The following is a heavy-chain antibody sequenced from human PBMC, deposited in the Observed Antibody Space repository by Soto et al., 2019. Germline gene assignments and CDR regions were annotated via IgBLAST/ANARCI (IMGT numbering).Heavy chain of an antibody. CDR1: GFSVSRNY. J-gene: IGHJ4*02. CDR3: ARVPGRL. Sequence: QLVETGGGLIQPGTSLTLSCAASGFSVSRNYMTWVRQAPGKGLEWVSFVYSGGATFYADSVKGRFILSRDDSQNTVYLQMNNLRAEDTAVYYCARVPGRLWGRGTLVTVAS. D-gene: IGHD3-10*01. CDR2: VYSGGAT. V-gene: IGHV3-53*02.